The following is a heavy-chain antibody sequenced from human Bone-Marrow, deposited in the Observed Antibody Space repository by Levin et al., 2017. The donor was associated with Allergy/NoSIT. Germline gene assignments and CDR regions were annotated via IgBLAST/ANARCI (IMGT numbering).Heavy chain of an antibody. Sequence: PSETLSLTCTVSGVSISNYYWSWIRQPPEKGLEWIGLFYHSGSTDFNPSLKSRVTISVDVSKNQFSLKVTSVTAADTAVYYCARFGYTYGTYYDYWGQGSLVTVSS. CDR1: GVSISNYY. CDR2: FYHSGST. CDR3: ARFGYTYGTYYDY. D-gene: IGHD5-18*01. J-gene: IGHJ4*02. V-gene: IGHV4-59*08.